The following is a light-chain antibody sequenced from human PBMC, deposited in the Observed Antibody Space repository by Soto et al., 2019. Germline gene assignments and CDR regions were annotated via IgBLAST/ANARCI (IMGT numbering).Light chain of an antibody. Sequence: EIVLTQSPATLSLSPGERATLSCRASQSVSSYLAWYQQKPGQAPRLLIYGASTRATGIPDRFSGSWSGTDFTLTISRLEPEDFAVYYCQQSGNSPFTFGPGTKVDIK. CDR1: QSVSSY. V-gene: IGKV3-20*01. J-gene: IGKJ3*01. CDR3: QQSGNSPFT. CDR2: GAS.